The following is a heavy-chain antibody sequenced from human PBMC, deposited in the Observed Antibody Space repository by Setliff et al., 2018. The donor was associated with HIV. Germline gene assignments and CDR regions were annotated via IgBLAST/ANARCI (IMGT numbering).Heavy chain of an antibody. CDR1: GFTFSNYW. CDR3: ARVITVLRSSDWSYYFDY. J-gene: IGHJ4*02. V-gene: IGHV3-7*03. Sequence: PGGSLRLSCAASGFTFSNYWMHWVRQAPGKGLEWVANIKQDGSEKYYVDSVKGRFTISRDNAKNSLYLEMNRLRADDTAVYFCARVITVLRSSDWSYYFDYWGQGTLVTVSS. D-gene: IGHD3-9*01. CDR2: IKQDGSEK.